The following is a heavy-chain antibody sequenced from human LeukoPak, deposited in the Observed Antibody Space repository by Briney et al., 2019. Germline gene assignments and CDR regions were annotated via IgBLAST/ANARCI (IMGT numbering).Heavy chain of an antibody. CDR2: IYPGDSDI. V-gene: IGHV5-51*01. J-gene: IGHJ4*02. CDR3: ARHRDGYYDY. CDR1: GYTFTSYW. D-gene: IGHD5-24*01. Sequence: GESLKISXKGSGYTFTSYWIAWVRQMPGKGLERMGIIYPGDSDIRYSPSFQGQVTISADKSITTAYLQWSSLKASDTAMYYCARHRDGYYDYWGQGTLVTVSS.